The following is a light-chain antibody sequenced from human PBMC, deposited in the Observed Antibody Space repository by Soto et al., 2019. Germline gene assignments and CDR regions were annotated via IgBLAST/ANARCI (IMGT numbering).Light chain of an antibody. CDR2: EVT. CDR3: CSYGGRSTYV. Sequence: QSVLTQPPSASGSPGQSVTISCTGTSSDVGGYDYVSWYQQHPGKAPKLMIYEVTIRPSGVSDRFSGSKSGNTASLTVSGLQAEDEADYYCCSYGGRSTYVFGTGTKLTVL. CDR1: SSDVGGYDY. J-gene: IGLJ1*01. V-gene: IGLV2-8*01.